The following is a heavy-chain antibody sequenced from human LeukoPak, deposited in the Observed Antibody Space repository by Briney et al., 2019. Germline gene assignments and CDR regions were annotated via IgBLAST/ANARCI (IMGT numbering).Heavy chain of an antibody. D-gene: IGHD3-9*01. J-gene: IGHJ4*02. CDR2: ISAYNGNT. CDR1: GYTFTSYG. Sequence: ASVKVSCKASGYTFTSYGISWVRQAPGQGLEWMVWISAYNGNTNYAQKLQGRVTMTTDTSTSTAYMELRSLRSDDTAVYYCARGTAFDWLLWVDYWGQGTLVTVSS. V-gene: IGHV1-18*01. CDR3: ARGTAFDWLLWVDY.